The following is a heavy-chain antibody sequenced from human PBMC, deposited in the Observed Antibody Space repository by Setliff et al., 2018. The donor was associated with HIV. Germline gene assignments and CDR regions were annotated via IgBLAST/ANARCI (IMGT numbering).Heavy chain of an antibody. D-gene: IGHD3-10*01. CDR1: GGTSSTHA. V-gene: IGHV1-69*10. J-gene: IGHJ3*02. CDR3: AGPRGDEAFDI. Sequence: SVMVSCKASGGTSSTHAINWVRQAPGQGLEWMGQIISILDITTYAQSLQGRATITADESTSTFYMELSSLRSADTAVYYCAGPRGDEAFDIWGQGTKVTVSS. CDR2: IISILDIT.